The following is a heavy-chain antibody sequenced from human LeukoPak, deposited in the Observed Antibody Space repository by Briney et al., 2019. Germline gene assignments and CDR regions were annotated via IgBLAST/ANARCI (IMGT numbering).Heavy chain of an antibody. CDR1: GGTFSSYA. V-gene: IGHV1-69*05. CDR2: IIPIFGTA. CDR3: ARVDGGGATYNY. D-gene: IGHD1-26*01. Sequence: VASVKVSCKASGGTFSSYAISWVRQAPGQGLEWMGGIIPIFGTANYAQKFQGRVTITTDESTSTAYMELSSLRSEDTAVYYCARVDGGGATYNYWGQGTLVTVSS. J-gene: IGHJ4*02.